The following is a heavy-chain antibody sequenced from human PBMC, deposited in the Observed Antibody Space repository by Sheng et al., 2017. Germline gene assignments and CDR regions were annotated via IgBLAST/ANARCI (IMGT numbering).Heavy chain of an antibody. Sequence: QVHLVQSGAEVKRPGSSVKVSCKGSGGTFSSYAFSWVRQAPGQGLEWMGGIIPMLGIPNYAQRFQGRVTITADKSTSTAYMELSSLRSEDTAVYYCARGNWNYLSDYWGQGTLVTVSS. J-gene: IGHJ4*02. D-gene: IGHD1-7*01. CDR2: IIPMLGIP. V-gene: IGHV1-69*10. CDR1: GGTFSSYA. CDR3: ARGNWNYLSDY.